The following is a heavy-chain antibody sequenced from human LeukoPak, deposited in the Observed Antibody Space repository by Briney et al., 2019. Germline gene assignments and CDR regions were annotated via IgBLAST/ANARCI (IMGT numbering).Heavy chain of an antibody. V-gene: IGHV4-59*01. J-gene: IGHJ5*02. CDR3: ARGGSVVILPAARFDP. D-gene: IGHD2-2*01. CDR1: GGSISNYY. Sequence: ETLSLTCTVSGGSISNYYWSWIRQPPGKGLEWIGYIYYSGSTNYSPSLKGRVTISVDTSKNQFSLKLSSVTAADTAVYYCARGGSVVILPAARFDPWGQGTLVTVSS. CDR2: IYYSGST.